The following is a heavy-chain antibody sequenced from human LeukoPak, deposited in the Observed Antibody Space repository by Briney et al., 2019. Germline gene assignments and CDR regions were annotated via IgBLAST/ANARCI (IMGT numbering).Heavy chain of an antibody. CDR3: ARSGGSGLPYLG. D-gene: IGHD3-3*01. Sequence: PSETLSLTCTVSGGSISSGSYYWSWIRQPAGKGLEWIGRIYTSGSTNYNPSLKIRVTISVDTSKNQFSLKLSSVTAADTAVYYCARSGGSGLPYLGWGQGTLVTVSS. V-gene: IGHV4-61*02. CDR2: IYTSGST. CDR1: GGSISSGSYY. J-gene: IGHJ4*02.